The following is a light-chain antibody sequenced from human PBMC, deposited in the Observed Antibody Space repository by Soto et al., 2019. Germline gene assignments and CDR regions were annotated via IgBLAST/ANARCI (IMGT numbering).Light chain of an antibody. CDR2: GVS. V-gene: IGKV3-20*01. CDR1: QSVGDTF. Sequence: EIVLTQSPGTLSLSPGEKATLSCRSSQSVGDTFLSWYQQKPGLAPRLLIYGVSNRATGIPDRFSGSGSGTDFILTISRLEPEDFAWYYCGQFVSSPPRTFGQGTKVAIK. CDR3: GQFVSSPPRT. J-gene: IGKJ1*01.